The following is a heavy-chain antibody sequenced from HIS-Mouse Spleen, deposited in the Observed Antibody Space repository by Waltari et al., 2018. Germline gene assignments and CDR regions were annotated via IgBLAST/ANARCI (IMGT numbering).Heavy chain of an antibody. Sequence: EVQLVETGGGLIQPGGSLRLSCAASGFTVSSNYMSWVRQAPGKGLEWVSVIYSGGSTYYADSVKGRFTISRDNSKNTLYLQMNSLRAEDTAVYYCALNYYDSSGYSHAFDIWGQGTMVTVSS. CDR1: GFTVSSNY. J-gene: IGHJ3*02. CDR2: IYSGGST. CDR3: ALNYYDSSGYSHAFDI. V-gene: IGHV3-53*02. D-gene: IGHD3-22*01.